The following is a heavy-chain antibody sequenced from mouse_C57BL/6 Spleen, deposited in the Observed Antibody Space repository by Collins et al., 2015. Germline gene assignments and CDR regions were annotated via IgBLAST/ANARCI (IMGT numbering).Heavy chain of an antibody. CDR3: ARGAY. CDR2: IFPGDGDT. J-gene: IGHJ3*01. Sequence: GASVKISCKASGYVFSNYWMNWVKQKPGKGLEWIGQIFPGDGDTNYNGKFKGKATLTADKSSSTVYMQLSSLTSEDSAVYFCARGAYWGQGTLVTVSA. CDR1: GYVFSNYW. V-gene: IGHV1-80*01.